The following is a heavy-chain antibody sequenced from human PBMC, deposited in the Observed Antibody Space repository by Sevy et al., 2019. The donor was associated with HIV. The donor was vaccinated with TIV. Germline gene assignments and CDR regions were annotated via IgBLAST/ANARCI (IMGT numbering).Heavy chain of an antibody. D-gene: IGHD1-26*01. CDR1: GFSFNTYT. V-gene: IGHV3-21*01. CDR3: ARVPDSGGRGRADY. CDR2: ISSSGVYE. Sequence: GGSLRLSCAASGFSFNTYTFYWVRQAPGEGLEWISSISSSGVYEYYADSVRGRFTIPRDNAMNSLSLQMNGLRVEDTGVYYCARVPDSGGRGRADYWGQGTRVTVSS. J-gene: IGHJ4*02.